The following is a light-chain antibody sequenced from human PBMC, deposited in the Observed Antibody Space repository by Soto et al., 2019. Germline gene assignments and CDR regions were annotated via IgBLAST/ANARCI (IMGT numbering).Light chain of an antibody. V-gene: IGKV1-5*03. CDR1: QSIGSW. J-gene: IGKJ2*01. CDR2: KAS. CDR3: QQYNSYAT. Sequence: DIQMTQSPSTLSASVGDRVTITCRTSQSIGSWLAWYQQKPGKAPKLLIYKASSLETGVPPRFSGSGSGTEFTLTISSLQPDDFATYYCQQYNSYATFGQGTKLEI.